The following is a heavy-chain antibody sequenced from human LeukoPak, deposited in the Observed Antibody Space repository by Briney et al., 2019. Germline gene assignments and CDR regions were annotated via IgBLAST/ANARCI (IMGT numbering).Heavy chain of an antibody. J-gene: IGHJ5*02. CDR1: GISLSTYY. Sequence: SETLSLTCTVSGISLSTYYWSWVRQPPGKGLEWIGYIYYSGSTNYNPSLKSRVTISVDTSKNQFSLKLSSVTAADTAVYYCARDPGITIFGVVTPNGWFDPWGQGTLVTVSS. V-gene: IGHV4-59*01. D-gene: IGHD3-3*01. CDR2: IYYSGST. CDR3: ARDPGITIFGVVTPNGWFDP.